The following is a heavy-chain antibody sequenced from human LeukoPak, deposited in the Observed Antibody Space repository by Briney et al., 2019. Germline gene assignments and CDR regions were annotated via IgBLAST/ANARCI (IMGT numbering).Heavy chain of an antibody. CDR1: GFTFVSYA. V-gene: IGHV3-23*01. CDR2: INGGGDTT. CDR3: AKSLDTYGYMRFDF. Sequence: GGSLRLSCAASGFTFVSYAMTWVRQAPGKGLEWVSAINGGGDTTYYADSVKGRFTISRDKSKNTMYLQMNSLRAEDTALYYCAKSLDTYGYMRFDFWGQGTLVTVSS. J-gene: IGHJ4*02. D-gene: IGHD5-18*01.